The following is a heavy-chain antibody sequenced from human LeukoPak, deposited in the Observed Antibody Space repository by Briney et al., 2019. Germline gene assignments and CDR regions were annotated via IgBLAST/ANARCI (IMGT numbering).Heavy chain of an antibody. CDR3: ARDGRYCSGGNCYSSNFDY. V-gene: IGHV3-30*03. Sequence: GGSLRLSCAASGFTFSSYGMHWARQAPGKGLEWVAVISYDGSNKYYADSVKGRFTISRDNSKNTLYLQMNSLRAEDTAVYYCARDGRYCSGGNCYSSNFDYWGQGTLVTVSS. CDR1: GFTFSSYG. D-gene: IGHD2-15*01. CDR2: ISYDGSNK. J-gene: IGHJ4*02.